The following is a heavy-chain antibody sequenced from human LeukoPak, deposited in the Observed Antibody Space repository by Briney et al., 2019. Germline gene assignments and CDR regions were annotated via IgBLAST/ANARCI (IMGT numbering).Heavy chain of an antibody. V-gene: IGHV1-69*01. J-gene: IGHJ4*02. CDR3: ARGAFQGAKALLAPYFDY. CDR2: IIPIFGTA. CDR1: GGTFSSYA. D-gene: IGHD3-10*01. Sequence: GSSVKVSCKASGGTFSSYAISWVRQAPGQGLGWMGGIIPIFGTANYAQKFQGRVTITADESTSTAYMELSSLRSEDTAVYYCARGAFQGAKALLAPYFDYWGQGTLVTVSS.